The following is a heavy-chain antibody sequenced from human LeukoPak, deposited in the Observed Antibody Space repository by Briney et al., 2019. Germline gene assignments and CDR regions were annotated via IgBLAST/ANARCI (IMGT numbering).Heavy chain of an antibody. CDR3: VGRGLSGYDLGH. Sequence: PGGSLRLSCAASGFTFSPYWMHWVRQAPGKGLEYVSAISYNGGSTYYADSVKDRLTISRDNSKSTLYLQMSSLTTEDTALYYCVGRGLSGYDLGHWGQGTLVTVSS. CDR2: ISYNGGST. J-gene: IGHJ4*02. V-gene: IGHV3-64D*06. CDR1: GFTFSPYW. D-gene: IGHD5-12*01.